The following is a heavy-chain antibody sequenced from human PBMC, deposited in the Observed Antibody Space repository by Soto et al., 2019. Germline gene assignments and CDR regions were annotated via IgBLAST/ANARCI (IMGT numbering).Heavy chain of an antibody. CDR1: GFTFSSYE. CDR3: ARSGRWELLLGFYYYYGMDV. J-gene: IGHJ6*02. V-gene: IGHV3-48*03. Sequence: TGGSLRLSCAASGFTFSSYEMNWVRQAPGKGLEWVSYISSSGSTIYYADSVKGRFTISRDNAKNSLYLQMNSLRAEDTAVYYCARSGRWELLLGFYYYYGMDVWGQGTTVTVSS. D-gene: IGHD1-26*01. CDR2: ISSSGSTI.